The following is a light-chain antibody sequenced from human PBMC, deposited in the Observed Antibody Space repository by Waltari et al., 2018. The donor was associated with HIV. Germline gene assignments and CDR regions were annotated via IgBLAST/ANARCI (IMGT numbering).Light chain of an antibody. CDR1: SSDVGCYNY. CDR3: CSYAGSYTR. V-gene: IGLV2-11*01. CDR2: DVS. Sequence: QSALTHPRSVSGSPGQSVTFSCTGTSSDVGCYNYVSWYQQHPGKAPKLMIYDVSKRPSGVPDRFSGPKSGNTASLTISGLQAEDEADYYCCSYAGSYTRFGGGTKLTVL. J-gene: IGLJ2*01.